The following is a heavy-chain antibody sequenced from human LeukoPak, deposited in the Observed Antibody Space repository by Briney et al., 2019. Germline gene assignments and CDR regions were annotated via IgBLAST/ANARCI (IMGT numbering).Heavy chain of an antibody. J-gene: IGHJ3*02. V-gene: IGHV1-18*01. CDR2: ISAYDGTT. CDR1: GYTFTNYG. Sequence: GASVKVSCKASGYTFTNYGISWVRQAPGRGLEWMGWISAYDGTTDSTQKLQGRVTMTTDTSTRTAYMELRGLRSDDTAVYYCARSHAFDIWGQGTMVTVSS. CDR3: ARSHAFDI.